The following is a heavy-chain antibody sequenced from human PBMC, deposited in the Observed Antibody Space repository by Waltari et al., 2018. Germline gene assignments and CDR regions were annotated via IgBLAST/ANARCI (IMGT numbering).Heavy chain of an antibody. Sequence: QVQLQESGPGLVKPSETLSLTCTVSGYSISSGYYWGWIRQPPGKGLEWIGSIYHSGSTYYNPSLKSRVTISVDTSKNQFSLKLSSVTAADTAVYYCARDSKRLDYWGQGTLVTVSS. CDR1: GYSISSGYY. CDR2: IYHSGST. D-gene: IGHD2-2*01. CDR3: ARDSKRLDY. J-gene: IGHJ4*02. V-gene: IGHV4-38-2*02.